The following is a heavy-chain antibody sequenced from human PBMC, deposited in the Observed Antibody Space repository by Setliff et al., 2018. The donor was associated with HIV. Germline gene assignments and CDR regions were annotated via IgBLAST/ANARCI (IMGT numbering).Heavy chain of an antibody. CDR2: IYTTGIT. CDR3: ARGPRPVDVDYYYMDV. V-gene: IGHV4-61*02. Sequence: LSLTCTVSGGSISSGSYYWSWIRQPAGKGLEWIGRIYTTGITNYIPSLKSRVTISLDTSKNQFSLKLTSVTAADTAVYYCARGPRPVDVDYYYMDVWGKGTTVTVSS. CDR1: GGSISSGSYY. J-gene: IGHJ6*03.